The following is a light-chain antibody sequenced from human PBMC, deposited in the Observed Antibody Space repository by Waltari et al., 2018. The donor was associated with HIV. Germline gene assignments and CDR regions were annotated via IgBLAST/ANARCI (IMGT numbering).Light chain of an antibody. CDR2: LNSDGSY. CDR3: QTWGTGIVV. J-gene: IGLJ2*01. Sequence: LVLTQSPSASASLGASVRLTCTLSSGHSNYVIAWHQQRPEKGPRFLMRLNSDGSYTRGDGIPDRFSGSSSGAGRYVTISSLQSDDEADYYCQTWGTGIVVFGGGTKLAVL. CDR1: SGHSNYV. V-gene: IGLV4-69*01.